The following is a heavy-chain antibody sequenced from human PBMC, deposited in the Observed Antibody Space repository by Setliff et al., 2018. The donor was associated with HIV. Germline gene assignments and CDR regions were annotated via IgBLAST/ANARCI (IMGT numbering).Heavy chain of an antibody. V-gene: IGHV4-59*01. CDR1: SVSFSSYS. CDR2: LSYSGST. CDR3: ARGRSRYYYDGSGYYVDY. Sequence: SETLSLTCTVSSVSFSSYSWTWIRQPPGKGLEWRGYLSYSGSTSYNPSLKSRVAISLDTSTSKNEFSLKLTSVTAADTAVYYCARGRSRYYYDGSGYYVDYWGQGTLVTVSS. J-gene: IGHJ4*02. D-gene: IGHD3-22*01.